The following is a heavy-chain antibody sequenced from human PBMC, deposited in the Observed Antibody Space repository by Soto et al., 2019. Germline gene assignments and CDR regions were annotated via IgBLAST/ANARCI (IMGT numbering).Heavy chain of an antibody. CDR3: ARGYHQQDV. CDR2: INHSGST. D-gene: IGHD2-2*01. CDR1: GGSFSGYY. J-gene: IGHJ6*02. Sequence: PSETLSLTCAVYGGSFSGYYWSWIRQPPGKGLEWIGEINHSGSTNYNPALKSRVTISVDTSKNQFSLKLSSVTAADTAVYYCARGYHQQDVWGQGTTVTVSS. V-gene: IGHV4-34*01.